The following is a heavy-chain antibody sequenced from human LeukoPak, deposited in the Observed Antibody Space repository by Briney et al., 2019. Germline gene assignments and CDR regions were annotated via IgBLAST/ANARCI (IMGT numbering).Heavy chain of an antibody. CDR3: ASAYCSGGSCYSPRY. CDR1: GYTFTGYY. J-gene: IGHJ4*02. Sequence: ASVKVSCKASGYTFTGYYMHWVRQAPGQGLEWMGWINPNSGGTNYAQKFQGRVTMTRDTSISTAYMELSRLRSDDTAVYYCASAYCSGGSCYSPRYWGQGTLVTVSS. V-gene: IGHV1-2*02. CDR2: INPNSGGT. D-gene: IGHD2-15*01.